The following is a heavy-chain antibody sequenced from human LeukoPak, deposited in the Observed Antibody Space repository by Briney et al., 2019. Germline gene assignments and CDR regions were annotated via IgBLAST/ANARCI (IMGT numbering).Heavy chain of an antibody. Sequence: PGRSLRLSCAASGFTFSSYAMIWVRQAPGEGLEWVSGISGGGSSTYYADSVKGRFTISRDKSENTLYLQMSSLRAEDTAVYYCARGGDYWGQGTLVTVSS. V-gene: IGHV3-23*01. J-gene: IGHJ4*02. CDR3: ARGGDY. D-gene: IGHD3-16*01. CDR2: ISGGGSST. CDR1: GFTFSSYA.